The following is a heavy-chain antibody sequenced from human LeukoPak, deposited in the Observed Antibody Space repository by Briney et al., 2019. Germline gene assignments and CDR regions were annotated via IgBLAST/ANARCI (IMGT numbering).Heavy chain of an antibody. CDR1: GYSFTSYL. CDR3: ARLLYYDILTGYQYYFDY. V-gene: IGHV5-51*01. J-gene: IGHJ4*02. D-gene: IGHD3-9*01. Sequence: GESLKISCKGSGYSFTSYLIGWVRQMPGKGLEWMGIIYPGDSDTRYSPSFQGQVTISADKSISTAYLQWSSLKASDTAMYYCARLLYYDILTGYQYYFDYWGQGTLVTVSS. CDR2: IYPGDSDT.